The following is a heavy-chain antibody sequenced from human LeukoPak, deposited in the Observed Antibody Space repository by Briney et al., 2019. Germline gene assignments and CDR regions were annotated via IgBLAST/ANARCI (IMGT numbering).Heavy chain of an antibody. Sequence: SATLSLTCAVYGGSFSGYYWSWIRQPPGKGLEWIGEINHSGSTNYNPSLKSRVTISVDTSKNEFSLKLSSVTAADTAVYYCARQLNGYSYGAVLDYWGQGTLVTVSS. CDR3: ARQLNGYSYGAVLDY. CDR1: GGSFSGYY. D-gene: IGHD5-18*01. J-gene: IGHJ4*02. CDR2: INHSGST. V-gene: IGHV4-34*01.